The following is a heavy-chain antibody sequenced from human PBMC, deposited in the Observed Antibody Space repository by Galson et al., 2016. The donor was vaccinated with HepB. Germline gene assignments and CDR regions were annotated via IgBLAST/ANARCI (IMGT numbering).Heavy chain of an antibody. D-gene: IGHD3-22*01. CDR2: ISSNSKYI. Sequence: SLRLSCAASGFTFSTYSMIWVRQAPGKGLEWVSSISSNSKYIYYADSVKGRFTISRDNAKNSLYLQMNSLRAEDTAVYCCASYDSGGWYWGQGTLVTVSS. J-gene: IGHJ4*02. CDR1: GFTFSTYS. V-gene: IGHV3-21*01. CDR3: ASYDSGGWY.